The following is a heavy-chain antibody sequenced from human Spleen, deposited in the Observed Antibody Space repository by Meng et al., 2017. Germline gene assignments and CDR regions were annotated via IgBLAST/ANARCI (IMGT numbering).Heavy chain of an antibody. CDR2: ISGSGGST. CDR1: GFTFSSYA. V-gene: IGHV3-23*01. J-gene: IGHJ3*02. Sequence: GESLKISCAASGFTFSSYAMHWVRQAPGKGLEWVSAISGSGGSTYYADSVKGRFTISRDNSKNTLYLQMNSLRAEDTAVYYCAKLPYSSSWWNKPTNAFDIWGQGTMVTVSS. D-gene: IGHD6-13*01. CDR3: AKLPYSSSWWNKPTNAFDI.